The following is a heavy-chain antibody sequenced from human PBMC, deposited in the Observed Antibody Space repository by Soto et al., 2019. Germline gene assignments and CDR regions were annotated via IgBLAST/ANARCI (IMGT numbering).Heavy chain of an antibody. V-gene: IGHV3-23*01. CDR1: GFTFSSYA. J-gene: IGHJ3*02. CDR3: AKFYCISTMCQAPAAKSTGGFEI. D-gene: IGHD2-2*01. Sequence: EPQLLESGGGLGHPGGSLRLSCAASGFTFSSYAMSWVRQAPGKGLEWVAAISGSGVSTYYADSVRGRSTISRDNSKKTVDLQMNRLRAEDTAVYYCAKFYCISTMCQAPAAKSTGGFEIWGPGTLVTVSS. CDR2: ISGSGVST.